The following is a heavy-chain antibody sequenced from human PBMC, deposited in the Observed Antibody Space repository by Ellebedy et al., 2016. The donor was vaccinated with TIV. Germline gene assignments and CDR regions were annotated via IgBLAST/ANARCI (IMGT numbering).Heavy chain of an antibody. D-gene: IGHD4-17*01. CDR3: AKDKFTVNMYFLGGEHLQH. CDR2: LSGSGDST. V-gene: IGHV3-23*01. J-gene: IGHJ1*01. CDR1: GFTFSSYA. Sequence: GESLKISXAASGFTFSSYAMPWVRQAPGKGLEWVSALSGSGDSTYYADSVKGRFIISRDNSKNTVYLQMNSLRAEDTAVYYCAKDKFTVNMYFLGGEHLQHWGQGTLVTVSS.